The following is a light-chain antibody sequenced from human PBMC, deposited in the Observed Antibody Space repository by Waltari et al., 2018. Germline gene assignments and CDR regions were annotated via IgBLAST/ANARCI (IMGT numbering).Light chain of an antibody. CDR1: TSVSSS. CDR3: QQYNNWPPYT. Sequence: ETVMTQSPATLYVSTGERVTLSCRASTSVSSSLAWFQQKPGQAPRLLIYNTSTRKSGTPARFSGSGSGTEFTLTLTCLQSQAFAIYFCQQYNNWPPYTFGQGTRLEMK. CDR2: NTS. J-gene: IGKJ2*01. V-gene: IGKV3-15*01.